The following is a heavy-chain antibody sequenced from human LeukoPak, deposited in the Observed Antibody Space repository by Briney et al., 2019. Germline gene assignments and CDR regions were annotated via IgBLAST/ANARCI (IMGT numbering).Heavy chain of an antibody. Sequence: GGSLRLSCAASGFTFRSYAMSWVRQAPGKGLEWVSVIRDSGGNTYYADSVKGRFTISRDNSKNTLYLQMNSLRAEDTAVYYCAKPKPVIDTMVSWGQGTLVTVSS. CDR2: IRDSGGNT. CDR1: GFTFRSYA. V-gene: IGHV3-23*01. CDR3: AKPKPVIDTMVS. J-gene: IGHJ4*02. D-gene: IGHD4-23*01.